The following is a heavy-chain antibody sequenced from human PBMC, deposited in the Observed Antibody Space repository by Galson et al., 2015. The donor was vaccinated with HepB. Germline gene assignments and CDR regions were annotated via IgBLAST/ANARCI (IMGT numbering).Heavy chain of an antibody. D-gene: IGHD5-18*01. J-gene: IGHJ5*01. CDR3: AKGYGLFGS. CDR2: ISGNGDST. V-gene: IGHV3-23*01. Sequence: SLRLSCAVSGFAFDTHAMSWVRQAPGRGLEWISGISGNGDSTFYAASVKGRFTVSRDNSNNMLYLQMNSLRAEDAGLYFCAKGYGLFGSWGQGILVTVSS. CDR1: GFAFDTHA.